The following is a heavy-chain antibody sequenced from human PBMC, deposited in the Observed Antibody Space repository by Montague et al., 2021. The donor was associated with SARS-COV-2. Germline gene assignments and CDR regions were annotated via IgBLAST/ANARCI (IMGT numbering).Heavy chain of an antibody. V-gene: IGHV4-59*01. CDR3: ARAIGSMYSSGWYYYYYGMDV. CDR1: GRGTRAYN. D-gene: IGHD6-19*01. J-gene: IGHJ6*02. CDR2: ISYSGST. Sequence: SETLSLTCSILGRGTRAYNWRSHRRTPVTRPEWIASISYSGSTNYNPSLKSRVTISVDTSKNQFSLKLSSVTAADTAVYYCARAIGSMYSSGWYYYYYGMDVWGQGTTVTVSS.